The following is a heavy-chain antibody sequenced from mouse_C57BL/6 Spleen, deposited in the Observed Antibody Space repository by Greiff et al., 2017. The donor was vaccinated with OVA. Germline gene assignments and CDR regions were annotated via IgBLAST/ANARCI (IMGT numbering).Heavy chain of an antibody. J-gene: IGHJ4*01. CDR1: GYSITSGYY. D-gene: IGHD2-4*01. V-gene: IGHV3-6*01. Sequence: EVKLQESGPGLVKPSQSLSLTCSVTGYSITSGYYWNWIRQFPGNKLEWMGYISYDGSNNYNPSLKNRFSITRDTSKNQFFLKLNSVTTEDTATYYCAREGDYDRGYAMDYWGQGTSVTVSS. CDR2: ISYDGSN. CDR3: AREGDYDRGYAMDY.